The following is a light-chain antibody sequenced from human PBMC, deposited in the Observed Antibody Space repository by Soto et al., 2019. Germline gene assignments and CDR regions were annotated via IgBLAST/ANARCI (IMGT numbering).Light chain of an antibody. Sequence: DIQMTQSPSTLSASVGDRVTITCRASQSISTWLAWYQQKPGKAPKLLIYKASNLEGGVPSRFSVSGSVTEFTITISSLQPDDFATYYCQQYNTYPLTFGGGTTVEIK. J-gene: IGKJ4*01. CDR3: QQYNTYPLT. CDR1: QSISTW. V-gene: IGKV1-5*03. CDR2: KAS.